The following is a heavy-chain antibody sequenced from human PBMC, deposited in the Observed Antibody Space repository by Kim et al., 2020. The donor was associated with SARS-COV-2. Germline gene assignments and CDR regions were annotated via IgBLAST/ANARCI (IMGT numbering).Heavy chain of an antibody. V-gene: IGHV4-39*01. D-gene: IGHD3-22*01. J-gene: IGHJ4*02. CDR2: IYYSGST. Sequence: SETLSHTCTVSGGSISSSSYYWGWIRQPPGKGLEWIGSIYYSGSTYYNPSLKSRVTISVDTSKNQFSLKLSSVTAADTAVYYCARHPRITMIVVVPGYYFDYWGQGTLVTVSS. CDR1: GGSISSSSYY. CDR3: ARHPRITMIVVVPGYYFDY.